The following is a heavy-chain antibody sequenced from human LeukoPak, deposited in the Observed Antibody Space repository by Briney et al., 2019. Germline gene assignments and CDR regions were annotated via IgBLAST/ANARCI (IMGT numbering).Heavy chain of an antibody. CDR2: IIPTFGTA. D-gene: IGHD3-22*01. Sequence: SVKVSCKASGGTFSGYAISWVRQAPGQGLEWMGGIIPTFGTANYAQKFQGRVTITTDESTSTAYMELSSLRSEDTAVYYCARGADYYDSSGYPYYFDYWGQGTLVTVSS. V-gene: IGHV1-69*05. CDR3: ARGADYYDSSGYPYYFDY. CDR1: GGTFSGYA. J-gene: IGHJ4*02.